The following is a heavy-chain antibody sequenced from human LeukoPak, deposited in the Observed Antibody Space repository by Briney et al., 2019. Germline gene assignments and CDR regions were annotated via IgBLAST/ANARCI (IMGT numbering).Heavy chain of an antibody. CDR3: AKARKQWLVGGTAFDY. CDR1: GFTFSSYA. J-gene: IGHJ4*02. D-gene: IGHD6-19*01. CDR2: ISGSGGST. V-gene: IGHV3-23*01. Sequence: PGGSLRLSCAASGFTFSSYAMSWVRQAPGKGLEWVSAISGSGGSTYYADSVKGRFTISRDNSKITLYLQMNSLRAEDTAVYYCAKARKQWLVGGTAFDYWGQGTLVTVSS.